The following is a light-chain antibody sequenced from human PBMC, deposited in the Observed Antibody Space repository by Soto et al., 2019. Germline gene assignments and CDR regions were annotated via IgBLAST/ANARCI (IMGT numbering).Light chain of an antibody. CDR2: AAS. V-gene: IGKV1-5*01. Sequence: IQMTQSPSTLSASVGDTVTITCRASESISSWLAWYQEKPGKAPKLLIYAASSLQSGVPSRFSGSGSGTDFTFTISRLQPEDIATYYCQQYENLPTFGQGTRLEI. CDR3: QQYENLPT. CDR1: ESISSW. J-gene: IGKJ5*01.